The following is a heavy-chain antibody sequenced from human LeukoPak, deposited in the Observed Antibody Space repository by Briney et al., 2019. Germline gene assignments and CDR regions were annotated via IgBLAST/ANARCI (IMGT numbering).Heavy chain of an antibody. CDR1: GHTFTGYY. J-gene: IGHJ4*02. D-gene: IGHD4-17*01. CDR3: ASSTTGVYYFDY. CDR2: INPNSGGT. V-gene: IGHV1-2*02. Sequence: ASVKVSCKASGHTFTGYYMHWVRQAPGQGLEWMGWINPNSGGTNYAQKFQGRVTMTRDTSISTAYMELSRLRSDDTAVYYCASSTTGVYYFDYWGQGTLVTVSS.